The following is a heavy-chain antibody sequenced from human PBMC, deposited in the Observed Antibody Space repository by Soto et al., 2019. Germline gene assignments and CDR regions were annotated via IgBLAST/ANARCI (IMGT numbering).Heavy chain of an antibody. CDR3: AMLGGWSGGSNDMDV. CDR2: IRRKANSYTT. CDR1: GLIFSDYH. Sequence: EVQLVESGGGLVQPGGSLRLSCAASGLIFSDYHMDWGRQAPGKGLEWVCRIRRKANSYTTEYAASVKGRFTISRDDSKNSLYLQMNSLKTEDTAVYYCAMLGGWSGGSNDMDVWGQGNTVTVSS. V-gene: IGHV3-72*01. D-gene: IGHD6-19*01. J-gene: IGHJ6*02.